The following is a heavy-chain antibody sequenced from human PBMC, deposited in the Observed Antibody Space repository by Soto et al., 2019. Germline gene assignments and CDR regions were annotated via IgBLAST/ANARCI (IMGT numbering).Heavy chain of an antibody. V-gene: IGHV1-2*02. CDR2: INPNSGGT. D-gene: IGHD2-15*01. Sequence: QVQLVQSGAEGKQPGASLKVSCKTSGYTFSNYFMHWVRQAPGHGPEWMGWINPNSGGTGFAQKFQGRVTMTRDTSISTAYMELSRLTSDDTAVYYCAREAAYALAFDFWGQGTLVTVSS. J-gene: IGHJ4*02. CDR1: GYTFSNYF. CDR3: AREAAYALAFDF.